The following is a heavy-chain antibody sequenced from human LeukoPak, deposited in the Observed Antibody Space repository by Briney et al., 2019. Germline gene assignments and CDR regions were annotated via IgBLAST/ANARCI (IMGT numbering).Heavy chain of an antibody. CDR1: GYTFTSYG. CDR3: ARDNYYDSSGYYYTLDAFDI. CDR2: ISAYNGNT. Sequence: ASVKVSCKASGYTFTSYGISWVRQAPGQGLEWMGWISAYNGNTNYAQKLQGRVTMTTDTSTSTAYMELRSLRSDDTAVYYCARDNYYDSSGYYYTLDAFDIWGQGTMVTVSS. J-gene: IGHJ3*02. D-gene: IGHD3-22*01. V-gene: IGHV1-18*01.